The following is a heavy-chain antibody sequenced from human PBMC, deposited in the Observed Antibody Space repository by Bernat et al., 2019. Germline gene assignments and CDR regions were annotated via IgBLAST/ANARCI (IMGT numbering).Heavy chain of an antibody. Sequence: EVQLVESGGGLIQPGGSLRLSCAASGFTVSSNYMSWVRQAPGKGLEWVSVIFSGGSTYYAASVKGRFTISRDNSKNTLYLQMNSLRAEDTAVYYCARELSSGWYDYWGQGTLVTVSS. CDR1: GFTVSSNY. D-gene: IGHD6-19*01. CDR2: IFSGGST. V-gene: IGHV3-53*01. J-gene: IGHJ4*02. CDR3: ARELSSGWYDY.